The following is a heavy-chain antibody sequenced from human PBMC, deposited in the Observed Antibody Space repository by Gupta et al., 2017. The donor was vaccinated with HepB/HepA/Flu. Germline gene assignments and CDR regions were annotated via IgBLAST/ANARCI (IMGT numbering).Heavy chain of an antibody. CDR2: IDWDDDK. J-gene: IGHJ6*02. Sequence: QVTLRESGPALVKPTQTLTLTCTFSGFSLSTSGMCVSWIRQPPGKALEWLARIDWDDDKYYSTSLKTRLTISKDTSKNQVVLTMTNMDPVDTATYYCARIRTRSSYYYYGMDVWGQGTSVTVSS. V-gene: IGHV2-70*15. D-gene: IGHD2-2*01. CDR3: ARIRTRSSYYYYGMDV. CDR1: GFSLSTSGMC.